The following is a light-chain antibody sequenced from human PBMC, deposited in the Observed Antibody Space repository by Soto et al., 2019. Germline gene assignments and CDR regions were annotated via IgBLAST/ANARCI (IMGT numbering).Light chain of an antibody. CDR2: CAS. V-gene: IGKV3-15*01. CDR1: QSVSSN. Sequence: EIMLTQSPATLSVSPCGTATRSSGARQSVSSNCAGYQQTPGHAPRPLICCASTRATGIPARFSGSGSGTEFTLTISSLQSEDFAVYYCQQYNNWPTFGRGTKV. CDR3: QQYNNWPT. J-gene: IGKJ1*01.